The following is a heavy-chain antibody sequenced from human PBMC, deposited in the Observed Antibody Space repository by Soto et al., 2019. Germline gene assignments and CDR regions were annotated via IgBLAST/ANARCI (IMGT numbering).Heavy chain of an antibody. V-gene: IGHV3-13*01. CDR3: ASPPPLPRPGDYMDV. J-gene: IGHJ6*03. CDR1: GFTFSNYD. D-gene: IGHD7-27*01. CDR2: ISTAGNT. Sequence: PGGSLRLSCAASGFTFSNYDMHWVRQATGKGLEWVSTISTAGNTYSPGSVKGRFTISRENAKNSLYLQMNSLRVDDTAVYFCASPPPLPRPGDYMDVWGKGTTVTVSS.